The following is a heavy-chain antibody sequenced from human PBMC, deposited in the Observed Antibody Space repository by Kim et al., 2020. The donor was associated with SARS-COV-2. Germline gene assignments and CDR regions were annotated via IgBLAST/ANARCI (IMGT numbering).Heavy chain of an antibody. CDR2: IWYDGSNK. CDR3: ARDLKYYDILTGYYPPQGVYYYYGIDV. CDR1: GFTFSSYG. V-gene: IGHV3-33*01. D-gene: IGHD3-9*01. Sequence: GGSLRLSCAASGFTFSSYGMHWVRQAPGKGLEWVAVIWYDGSNKYYADSVKGRFTISRDNSKNMLYLQMNSLRAEDTAVYYCARDLKYYDILTGYYPPQGVYYYYGIDVWGQGTTVTVSS. J-gene: IGHJ6*02.